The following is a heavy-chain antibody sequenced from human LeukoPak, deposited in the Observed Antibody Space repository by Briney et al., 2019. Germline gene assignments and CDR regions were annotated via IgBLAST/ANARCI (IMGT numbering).Heavy chain of an antibody. CDR2: IYHSGST. Sequence: SETLSLTCTVSGYSISSGYYWGWIRQPPGKGLEWIGSIYHSGSTYYNPSLKSRVTISVDTSKNQFSLKLSSVTAADTAVYYCATSLALGATAVAFDIWGQGTVVTVSS. D-gene: IGHD1-26*01. J-gene: IGHJ3*02. CDR3: ATSLALGATAVAFDI. V-gene: IGHV4-38-2*02. CDR1: GYSISSGYY.